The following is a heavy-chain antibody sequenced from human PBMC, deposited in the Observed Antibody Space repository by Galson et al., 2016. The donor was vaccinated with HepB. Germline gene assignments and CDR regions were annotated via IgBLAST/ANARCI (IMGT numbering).Heavy chain of an antibody. CDR2: ISAYNGNT. CDR1: GYMFTSYG. J-gene: IGHJ4*02. CDR3: ARDPVLYGSSGYFYYFDQ. V-gene: IGHV1-18*01. Sequence: SVKVSCKASGYMFTSYGISWVRQAPGQGLEWMGWISAYNGNTNYAQKIQGRVTMTTDTSTSTAYMELRSLRSDDTAVYFCARDPVLYGSSGYFYYFDQWGQGTLVTVSS. D-gene: IGHD3-22*01.